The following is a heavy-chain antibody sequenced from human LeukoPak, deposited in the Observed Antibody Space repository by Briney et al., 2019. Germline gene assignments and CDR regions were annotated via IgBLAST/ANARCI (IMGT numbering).Heavy chain of an antibody. CDR2: IWYDGSDK. D-gene: IGHD6-19*01. V-gene: IGHV3-33*06. Sequence: GGSLRLSCAASGFTFSNYAMHWVRQAPGKGLEWVAVIWYDGSDKYYVDSVKGRFTISRDTSKNTLYLQMNSLRAEDTALYYCAKVYSSGWYPGYFDYWGQGTLVTVSS. J-gene: IGHJ4*02. CDR1: GFTFSNYA. CDR3: AKVYSSGWYPGYFDY.